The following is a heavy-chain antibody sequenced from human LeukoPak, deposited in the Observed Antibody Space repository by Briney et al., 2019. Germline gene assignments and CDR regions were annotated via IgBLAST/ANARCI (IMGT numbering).Heavy chain of an antibody. J-gene: IGHJ4*02. CDR3: AREGYCSSTSCYADY. D-gene: IGHD2-2*01. CDR2: ISSSTRYI. V-gene: IGHV3-21*01. CDR1: GFTFSSYS. Sequence: GGSLRLSCAASGFTFSSYSMNWVRQAPGKGLEWVSSISSSTRYIYYADSVKGRFTISRDNAKNSLYLQMNSLRAEDAAVYYCAREGYCSSTSCYADYWGQGTLVTVSS.